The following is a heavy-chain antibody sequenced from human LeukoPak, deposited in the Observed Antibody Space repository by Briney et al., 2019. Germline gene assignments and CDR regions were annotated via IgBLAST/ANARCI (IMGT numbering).Heavy chain of an antibody. CDR2: IYYSGST. D-gene: IGHD3-10*01. J-gene: IGHJ4*02. CDR1: GGSMSSYY. CDR3: ARTRYYYGSRSYGAPYYFDY. Sequence: SETLSLTCTVSGGSMSSYYWSWIRQPPGKGLEYIGYIYYSGSTNYNPSLKSRVTISVDTSKNQFSLKLSSVTAADTAVYYCARTRYYYGSRSYGAPYYFDYWGQGTLVTVSS. V-gene: IGHV4-59*08.